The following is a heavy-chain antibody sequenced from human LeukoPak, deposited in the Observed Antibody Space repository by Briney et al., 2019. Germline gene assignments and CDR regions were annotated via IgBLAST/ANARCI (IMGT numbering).Heavy chain of an antibody. CDR3: ARVQTAGYSSSWPPLFYYYYGMDV. Sequence: ASVKVSCKASGYTFTSYGISWVRQAPGQGLEWMGWISAYNGNTNYAQKLQGRVTMTTDTSTSTAYMELRSLRSDDTAVYYCARVQTAGYSSSWPPLFYYYYGMDVWGQGTTVTVSS. J-gene: IGHJ6*02. V-gene: IGHV1-18*01. CDR2: ISAYNGNT. CDR1: GYTFTSYG. D-gene: IGHD6-13*01.